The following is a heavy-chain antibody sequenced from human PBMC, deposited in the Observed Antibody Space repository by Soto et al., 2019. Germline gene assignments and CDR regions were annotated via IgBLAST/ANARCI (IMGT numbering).Heavy chain of an antibody. J-gene: IGHJ6*04. D-gene: IGHD5-18*01. CDR1: GYGFTSYW. V-gene: IGHV5-51*01. CDR2: IYPGDSDT. CDR3: ARLIRGHSYGYYYYGMDV. Sequence: PGESLKIYCKGSGYGFTSYWIGWVRQMPGKGLEWMGIIYPGDSDTRYSPSFQGQVTISADKSISTAYLQWSSLKASDTAMYYCARLIRGHSYGYYYYGMDVWGKGTTVTVSS.